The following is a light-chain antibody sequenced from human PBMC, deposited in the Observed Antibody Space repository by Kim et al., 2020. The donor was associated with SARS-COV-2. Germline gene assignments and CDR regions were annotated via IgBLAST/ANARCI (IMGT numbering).Light chain of an antibody. J-gene: IGLJ2*01. V-gene: IGLV2-14*03. CDR2: DVS. CDR1: PSDIGAYNY. Sequence: QSVLTQPASVSGSPGQSITVSCTGTPSDIGAYNYVSWYQQHPGKVPKLMIYDVSNRPSGISPRFSGFKSGNTASLTISGLQAEDEADYYCASYTNSRLIIFGGGTQLTVL. CDR3: ASYTNSRLII.